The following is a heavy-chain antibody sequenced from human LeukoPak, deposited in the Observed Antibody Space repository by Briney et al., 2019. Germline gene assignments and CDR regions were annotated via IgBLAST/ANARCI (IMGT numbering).Heavy chain of an antibody. Sequence: QSGGSLRLSCAASGFTFSSYGMHWVRQAPGKGLEWVAFIRYDGSNKYYADSVKGRFTISRDNSKNTLCLQMNSLRAEDTAVYYCAKDLHAWIQLWSGLDAFDIWGQGTMVTVSS. V-gene: IGHV3-30*02. CDR1: GFTFSSYG. CDR3: AKDLHAWIQLWSGLDAFDI. CDR2: IRYDGSNK. J-gene: IGHJ3*02. D-gene: IGHD5-18*01.